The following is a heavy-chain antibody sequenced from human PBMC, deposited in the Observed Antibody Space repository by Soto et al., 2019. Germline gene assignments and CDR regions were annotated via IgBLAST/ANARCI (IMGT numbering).Heavy chain of an antibody. CDR3: AKDPATVLRFLEWLSHPL. Sequence: GSLRLSCAASGFTFSSYAMSWVRQAPGKGLEWVSAISGSGGSTYYADSVKGRFTISRDNSKNTLYLQMNSLRAEDTAVYYCAKDPATVLRFLEWLSHPLWGQGTLVTVSS. V-gene: IGHV3-23*01. J-gene: IGHJ4*02. CDR2: ISGSGGST. CDR1: GFTFSSYA. D-gene: IGHD3-3*01.